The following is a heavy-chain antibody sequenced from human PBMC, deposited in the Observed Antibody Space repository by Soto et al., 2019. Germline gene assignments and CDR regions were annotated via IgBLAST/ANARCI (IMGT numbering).Heavy chain of an antibody. CDR2: ISGSGGST. Sequence: GGSLRLSCAASGFTFSSYAMSWVRQAPGKGLEWVSAISGSGGSTYYADSVKGRFTISRDNSKNTLYLQMNSLRAEDTAVYYCARVGGYMGRWTPHTEMATSFQGFDYWGQGTLVTVSS. V-gene: IGHV3-23*01. CDR1: GFTFSSYA. J-gene: IGHJ4*02. D-gene: IGHD5-12*01. CDR3: ARVGGYMGRWTPHTEMATSFQGFDY.